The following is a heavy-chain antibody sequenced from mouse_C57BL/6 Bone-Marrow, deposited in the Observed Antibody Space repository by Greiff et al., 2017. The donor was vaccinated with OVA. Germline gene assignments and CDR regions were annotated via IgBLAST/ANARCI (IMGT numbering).Heavy chain of an antibody. CDR1: GYTFTDYE. D-gene: IGHD2-2*01. V-gene: IGHV1-15*01. J-gene: IGHJ4*01. Sequence: QVQLKESGAELVRPGASVTLSCKASGYTFTDYEMHWVKQTPVHGLEWIGAIDPETGGTAYNQKFKGKAILTADKSSSTAYMELRSLTSEDSAVYYCTDGGLRRTYYAMDYWGQGTSVTVSS. CDR2: IDPETGGT. CDR3: TDGGLRRTYYAMDY.